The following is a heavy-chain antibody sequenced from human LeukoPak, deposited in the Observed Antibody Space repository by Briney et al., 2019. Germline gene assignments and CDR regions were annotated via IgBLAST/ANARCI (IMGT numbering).Heavy chain of an antibody. V-gene: IGHV4-38-2*02. CDR3: ARRSYYYGSGSPFDY. D-gene: IGHD3-10*01. CDR1: GYSISSGYY. CDR2: IYYSGST. J-gene: IGHJ4*02. Sequence: PSETLSLTCTVSGYSISSGYYWGWIRQPPGKGLEWIGSIYYSGSTYYNPSLKSRVTISVDTSKNQFSLKLSSVTAPDTAVYYCARRSYYYGSGSPFDYWGQGTLVTVSS.